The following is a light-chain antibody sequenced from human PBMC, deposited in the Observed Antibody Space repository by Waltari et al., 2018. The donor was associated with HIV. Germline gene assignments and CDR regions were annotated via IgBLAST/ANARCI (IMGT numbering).Light chain of an antibody. V-gene: IGKV3-20*01. CDR1: QSVSSSL. J-gene: IGKJ3*01. Sequence: EIVLMQYPGTLSLSPGERVTLSYRATQSVSSSLLAWYQQKPGQAPRLLIYGASTRATGIPDRFSGSGSGTDFTLTISRLEPEDFAVYYCQHYRSSQGFTFGPGTKVDIK. CDR3: QHYRSSQGFT. CDR2: GAS.